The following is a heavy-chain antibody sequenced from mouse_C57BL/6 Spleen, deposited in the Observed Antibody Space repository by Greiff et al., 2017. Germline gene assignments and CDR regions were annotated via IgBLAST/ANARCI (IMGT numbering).Heavy chain of an antibody. CDR3: ARMGSSSPRYAMDY. CDR1: GYTFTSYW. V-gene: IGHV1-52*01. Sequence: QVQLKQPGAELVRPGSSVKLSCKASGYTFTSYWMHWVKQRPIQGLEWIGNIDPSDSETHYNQKFKDKATLTVDKSSSTAYMQLSSLTSEDSAVYYCARMGSSSPRYAMDYWGQGTSVTVSS. J-gene: IGHJ4*01. D-gene: IGHD1-1*01. CDR2: IDPSDSET.